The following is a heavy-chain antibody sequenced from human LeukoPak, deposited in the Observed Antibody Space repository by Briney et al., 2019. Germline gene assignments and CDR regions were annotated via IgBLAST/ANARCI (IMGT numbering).Heavy chain of an antibody. Sequence: ASVKVSCKVSGYTLTELSMHWVRQAPGKGLEWMGGFGPEDGETIYAQKFQGRVTMTEDTSTDTAYMELSSLRSEDTAVYYCARRHNPYYYDSSGYIKRSYYFDYWGQGTLVTVSS. D-gene: IGHD3-22*01. J-gene: IGHJ4*02. V-gene: IGHV1-24*01. CDR1: GYTLTELS. CDR2: FGPEDGET. CDR3: ARRHNPYYYDSSGYIKRSYYFDY.